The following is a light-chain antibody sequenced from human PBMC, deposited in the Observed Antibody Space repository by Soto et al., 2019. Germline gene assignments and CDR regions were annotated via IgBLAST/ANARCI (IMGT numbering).Light chain of an antibody. J-gene: IGKJ1*01. CDR3: QQYNGT. CDR1: QTIGNW. Sequence: DIPMTQSPSTLSASVGDRVTITCRASQTIGNWLAWYQQKAGKAPKLLIYKASYLEGGVPSRFSGSGAGTEFTFTISSLQPDDFATYYCQQYNGTFGQGTKVEIK. V-gene: IGKV1-5*03. CDR2: KAS.